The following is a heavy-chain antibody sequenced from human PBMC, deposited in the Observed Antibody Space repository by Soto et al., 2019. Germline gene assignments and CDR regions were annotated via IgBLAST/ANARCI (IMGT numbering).Heavy chain of an antibody. V-gene: IGHV4-59*01. CDR2: IYYSGST. CDR1: CGSISSYY. D-gene: IGHD2-15*01. CDR3: AREVVVVAATPVWYYYYYMDV. Sequence: ASETLSLTCTVSCGSISSYYWSWIRQPPGKGLEWIGYIYYSGSTNYNPSLKSRVTISVDTSKNQFSLKLSSVTAADTAVYYCAREVVVVAATPVWYYYYYMDVWGKGTTVTVSS. J-gene: IGHJ6*03.